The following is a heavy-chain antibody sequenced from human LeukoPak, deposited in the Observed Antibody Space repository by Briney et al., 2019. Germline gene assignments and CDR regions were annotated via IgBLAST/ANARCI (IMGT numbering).Heavy chain of an antibody. V-gene: IGHV1-2*04. J-gene: IGHJ4*02. D-gene: IGHD2-8*01. Sequence: ASVKASCKASGYTFTGYYMHWVRQAPGQGLEWMGWINPNSGGTNYAQKFQGWVTMTRDTSISTAYMELRSLRSGDTAVYYCARAIVLMVYSDFDYWGQGTLVTVSS. CDR1: GYTFTGYY. CDR2: INPNSGGT. CDR3: ARAIVLMVYSDFDY.